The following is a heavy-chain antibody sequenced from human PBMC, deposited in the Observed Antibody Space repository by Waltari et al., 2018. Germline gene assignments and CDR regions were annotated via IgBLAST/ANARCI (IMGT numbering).Heavy chain of an antibody. V-gene: IGHV4-34*01. J-gene: IGHJ6*03. CDR1: GGSFSGYY. CDR3: ARGVVAARYYYYYMDV. Sequence: QVQLQQWGAGLLKPSETLSLTCAVYGGSFSGYYWRWIRQPPGKGLEWIGEINQSGSTNYNPSLKSRVTIAVDTSKNQFSLKLSSVTAADTAVYYCARGVVAARYYYYYMDVWGKGTTVTVSS. D-gene: IGHD2-15*01. CDR2: INQSGST.